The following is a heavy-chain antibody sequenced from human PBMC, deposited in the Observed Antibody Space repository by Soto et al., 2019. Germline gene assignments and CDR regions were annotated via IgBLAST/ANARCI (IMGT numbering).Heavy chain of an antibody. V-gene: IGHV1-69*06. CDR2: TGSGTGPG. D-gene: IGHD2-15*01. J-gene: IGHJ4*02. Sequence: QVQLVQSGAEVKKPGSSVKVSCKASGGTFSTNPISWVRQAPGQGLEWMGGTGSGTGPGNHAQKFQGRLTITVDKATSTVYRELSSLSSEDTAVYYCARRDSGGFYRYFDSWGEGNLFTDAS. CDR1: GGTFSTNP. CDR3: ARRDSGGFYRYFDS.